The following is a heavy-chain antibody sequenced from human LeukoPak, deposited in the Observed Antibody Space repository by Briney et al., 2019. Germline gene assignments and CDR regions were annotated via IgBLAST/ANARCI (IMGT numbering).Heavy chain of an antibody. CDR2: IYYTGNT. Sequence: SETLSLTCSVSGDSITGYYWGWIRQPPGKGLEWIGNIYYTGNTYYNSSLKSRVTISLDTSKNQFSLKLSSVTAADTAVYYCARDRYYYDSSARYFDYWGQGTLVTVSS. D-gene: IGHD3-22*01. CDR3: ARDRYYYDSSARYFDY. V-gene: IGHV4-39*07. CDR1: GDSITGYY. J-gene: IGHJ4*02.